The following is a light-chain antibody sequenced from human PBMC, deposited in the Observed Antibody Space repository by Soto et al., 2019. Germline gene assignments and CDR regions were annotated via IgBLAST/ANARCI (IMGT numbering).Light chain of an antibody. V-gene: IGKV1-5*03. Sequence: DIQMTQSPSTLSASVGDRVTITCRASQSISSWLAWYQQKPGKAPKLLICKASSLESGVPSRFSGSGSGTEFTLTISSLQPDDFATYYCQQYNSYSSWTFGQGTKVAIK. CDR1: QSISSW. CDR2: KAS. J-gene: IGKJ1*01. CDR3: QQYNSYSSWT.